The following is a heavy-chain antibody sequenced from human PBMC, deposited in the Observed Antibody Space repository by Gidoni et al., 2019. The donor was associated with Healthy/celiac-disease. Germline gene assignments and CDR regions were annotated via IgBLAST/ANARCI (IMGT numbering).Heavy chain of an antibody. Sequence: EVQLLESGGGLVQHGGSLRLSCAASGFTFSSYAMSGGRQAPGKGLAWVSSISGSGGSTYYADPVKGRFIISRDNSKNTLYLEMNSLRAEDTAVYYCAKDRGRSNHLVGAFYYFDYWGQGTLVTVSS. CDR2: ISGSGGST. D-gene: IGHD3-10*01. J-gene: IGHJ4*02. CDR1: GFTFSSYA. V-gene: IGHV3-23*01. CDR3: AKDRGRSNHLVGAFYYFDY.